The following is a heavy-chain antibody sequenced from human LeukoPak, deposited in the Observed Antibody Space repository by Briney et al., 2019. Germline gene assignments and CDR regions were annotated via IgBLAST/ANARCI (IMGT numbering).Heavy chain of an antibody. CDR2: ISGSGGST. Sequence: PGGSLRLSCAASGFTFSSYAMSWVRQAPGKGLEWVSAISGSGGSTYYADSVKGRFTISRDNSKNTLYLQMNSLRAEDTAVYYCAKAQRREQWLVLDWFDPWGQGTLVTVSS. CDR1: GFTFSSYA. J-gene: IGHJ5*02. CDR3: AKAQRREQWLVLDWFDP. V-gene: IGHV3-23*01. D-gene: IGHD6-19*01.